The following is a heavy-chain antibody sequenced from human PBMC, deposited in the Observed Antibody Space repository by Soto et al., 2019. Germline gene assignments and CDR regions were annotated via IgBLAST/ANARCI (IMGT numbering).Heavy chain of an antibody. D-gene: IGHD3-3*01. Sequence: GPTLVNPTQTLPLTCTFAVFSLITSGVGVGWIRQPPGKALEWLALIYWNDDKRYSPSLKSRLTITKDTSKNQVVLTMTNMDPVDTATYYCAHRIIGNHDFGHWFDPWGQGTLVTVSS. V-gene: IGHV2-5*01. CDR2: IYWNDDK. J-gene: IGHJ5*02. CDR3: AHRIIGNHDFGHWFDP. CDR1: VFSLITSGVG.